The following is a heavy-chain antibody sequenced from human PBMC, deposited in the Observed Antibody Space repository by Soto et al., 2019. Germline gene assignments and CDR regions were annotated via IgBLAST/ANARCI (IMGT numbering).Heavy chain of an antibody. Sequence: GGSLRLSCAASGFTFSSYSMNWVRQAPGKGLEWVSYISSSSSTIYYADSVKGRFTISRDNAKNSLYLQMNSLRAEDTAVYYCARDSGYASFDYWGQGTLVTVSS. CDR2: ISSSSSTI. CDR3: ARDSGYASFDY. D-gene: IGHD5-12*01. CDR1: GFTFSSYS. V-gene: IGHV3-48*01. J-gene: IGHJ4*02.